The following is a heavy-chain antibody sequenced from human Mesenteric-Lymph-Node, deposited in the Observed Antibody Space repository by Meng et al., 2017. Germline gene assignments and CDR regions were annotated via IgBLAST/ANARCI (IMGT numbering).Heavy chain of an antibody. Sequence: SVKVSCKASGYTFTSYGISWVRQAPGQGLEWMGGIIPMFATVKYAQNFQGRVTITTDESTSTAHMELSSLRSEDTAVYYCARLKYYDSSRYYPVDNWGQGTVVTVSS. J-gene: IGHJ4*02. D-gene: IGHD3-22*01. CDR3: ARLKYYDSSRYYPVDN. CDR2: IIPMFATV. CDR1: GYTFTSYG. V-gene: IGHV1-69*05.